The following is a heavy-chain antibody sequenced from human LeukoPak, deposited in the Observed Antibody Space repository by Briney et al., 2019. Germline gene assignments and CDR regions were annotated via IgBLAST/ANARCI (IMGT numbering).Heavy chain of an antibody. Sequence: GGSLRLSCAASGFTFDDYAMHWVRHAPGKGVEWVSGISWNSGSIGYADSVKGRFTISRDNAKNSLYLQMNSLRAEDTALYYCAISTGTTVDYWGQGTLVTVSS. J-gene: IGHJ4*02. V-gene: IGHV3-9*01. CDR2: ISWNSGSI. D-gene: IGHD1-7*01. CDR3: AISTGTTVDY. CDR1: GFTFDDYA.